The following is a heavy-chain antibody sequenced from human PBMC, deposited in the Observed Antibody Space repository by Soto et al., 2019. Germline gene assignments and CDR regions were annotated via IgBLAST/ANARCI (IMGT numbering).Heavy chain of an antibody. CDR1: GGSISSGGYS. CDR3: ASAPYGDYDGWFDP. CDR2: IYHSGST. V-gene: IGHV4-30-2*01. D-gene: IGHD4-17*01. Sequence: QLQLQESGSGLVKPSQTLSLTCAVSGGSISSGGYSWSWIRQPPGMGLEWIGYIYHSGSTYYNPSLKSRVTISVDRSKNQFSLKLSSVTAADTAVYYCASAPYGDYDGWFDPWGQGTLVTVSS. J-gene: IGHJ5*02.